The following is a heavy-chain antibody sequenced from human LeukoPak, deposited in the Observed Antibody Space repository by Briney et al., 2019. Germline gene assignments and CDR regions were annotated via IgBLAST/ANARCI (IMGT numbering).Heavy chain of an antibody. Sequence: RPGGSLTLSCAASGFTFSDYYMSWIRQAPGKGLEWVSAISGSGGSTYYADSVKRRFTISRDNSKNTLYLQMNSLRADDTAVYYCAKRRGLELTYYYHMDVWGKGTTVTVSS. V-gene: IGHV3-23*01. CDR1: GFTFSDYY. CDR2: ISGSGGST. D-gene: IGHD1-7*01. CDR3: AKRRGLELTYYYHMDV. J-gene: IGHJ6*03.